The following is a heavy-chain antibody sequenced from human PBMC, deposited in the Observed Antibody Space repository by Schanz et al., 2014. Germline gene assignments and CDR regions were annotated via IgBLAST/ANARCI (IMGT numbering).Heavy chain of an antibody. Sequence: EVQLVESGGGLVQPGGSLRLSCATSRLTFGNYWMSWVRQAPGKGLEWVANIKQDESERSYVDSVKGRFTISRDNAKNSLYLQMNSLRAEDTAVYYCARENLNWEAFDIWGQGTLVTVSS. J-gene: IGHJ4*02. D-gene: IGHD7-27*01. CDR3: ARENLNWEAFDI. V-gene: IGHV3-7*01. CDR1: RLTFGNYW. CDR2: IKQDESER.